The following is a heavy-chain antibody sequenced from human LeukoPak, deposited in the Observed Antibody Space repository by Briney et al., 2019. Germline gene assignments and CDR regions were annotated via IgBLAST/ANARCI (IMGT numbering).Heavy chain of an antibody. D-gene: IGHD2-2*01. V-gene: IGHV1-2*02. CDR2: INPDSGGT. Sequence: ASVKVSCKASGYTFTDYYIHWVRQAPGKGLEWMGWINPDSGGTNYAREFQGRVTMTRDTSISTAYMELRRLRSDDTAVYYCARDPRIPVPGDYWGQGTLVTVSS. CDR1: GYTFTDYY. CDR3: ARDPRIPVPGDY. J-gene: IGHJ4*02.